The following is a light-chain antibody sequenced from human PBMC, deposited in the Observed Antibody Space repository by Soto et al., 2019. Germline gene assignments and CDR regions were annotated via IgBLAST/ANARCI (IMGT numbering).Light chain of an antibody. CDR1: QDISNY. V-gene: IGKV1-33*01. Sequence: DIQMTQSPSSLSASVGDRVTITCQASQDISNYLNWYQQKPGKAPKLLIYDASKLETGVPSRFSVSGSGTDFTFTISSLQPEDIATYYCQQYDNLPITFGQGTRLEIK. CDR3: QQYDNLPIT. CDR2: DAS. J-gene: IGKJ5*01.